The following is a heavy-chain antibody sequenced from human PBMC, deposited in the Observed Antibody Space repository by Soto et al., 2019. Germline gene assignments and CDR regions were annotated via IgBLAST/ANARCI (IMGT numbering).Heavy chain of an antibody. CDR1: GFTFSNAW. CDR2: IKSKTDGGTT. V-gene: IGHV3-15*01. CDR3: TTVSIVVVPAGIGYYYYYYGMDV. D-gene: IGHD2-2*02. Sequence: GGSLRLSCAASGFTFSNAWMSWVRQAPGKGLEWVGRIKSKTDGGTTDYAAPVKGRFTISRDDSKNTLYLQMNSLKTEDTAVYYCTTVSIVVVPAGIGYYYYYYGMDVWGQGTTVTVSS. J-gene: IGHJ6*02.